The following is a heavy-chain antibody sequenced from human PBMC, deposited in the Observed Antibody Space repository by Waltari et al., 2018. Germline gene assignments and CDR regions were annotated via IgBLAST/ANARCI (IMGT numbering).Heavy chain of an antibody. CDR3: ARGLTTVTTFYYYYMDV. CDR1: GYPFTSYD. V-gene: IGHV1-8*01. CDR2: MNPNSGNT. J-gene: IGHJ6*03. Sequence: QVQLVQSGAEVKKPGASVKVSCKVSGYPFTSYDINWVRQATGQGLEWMGWMNPNSGNTGYAQKFQGRVTMTRNTSISTAYMELSSLRSEDTAVYYCARGLTTVTTFYYYYMDVWGKGTTVTVSS. D-gene: IGHD4-17*01.